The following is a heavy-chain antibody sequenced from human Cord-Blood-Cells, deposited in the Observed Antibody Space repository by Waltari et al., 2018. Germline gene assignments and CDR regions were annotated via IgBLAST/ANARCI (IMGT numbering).Heavy chain of an antibody. D-gene: IGHD1-26*01. CDR1: GFTFSSYA. CDR2: ICGRGGST. CDR3: AKDRDSGSYYYFDY. Sequence: EVQLLESGGGLVQPGGSLRLSCAASGFTFSSYAMSWVRQAPGKGLEWVSAICGRGGSTYYADSVKGRFTISRDNSKNTLYLQMNSLRAEDTAVYYCAKDRDSGSYYYFDYWGQGTLVTVSS. V-gene: IGHV3-23*01. J-gene: IGHJ4*02.